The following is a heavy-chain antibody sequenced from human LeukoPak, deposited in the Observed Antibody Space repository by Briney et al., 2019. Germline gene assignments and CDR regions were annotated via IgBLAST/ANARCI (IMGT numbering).Heavy chain of an antibody. CDR3: ARGIAAAGIGSDDYYYYYMDV. D-gene: IGHD6-13*01. J-gene: IGHJ6*03. CDR1: GGTFSSYA. Sequence: SVKVSCKASGGTFSSYAISWVRQAPGQGLEWMGGIIPIFGTANYAQKFQGRVTITTDESTSTAYMELSSLRSEDTAVYYCARGIAAAGIGSDDYYYYYMDVWGKGTTVTVSS. CDR2: IIPIFGTA. V-gene: IGHV1-69*05.